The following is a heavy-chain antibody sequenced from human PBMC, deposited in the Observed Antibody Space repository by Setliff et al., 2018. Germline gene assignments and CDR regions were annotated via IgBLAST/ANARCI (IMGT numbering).Heavy chain of an antibody. CDR1: GASIGSGSHY. CDR3: ARGRMRGSCSGPSCTYDPFDI. D-gene: IGHD2-2*01. Sequence: SETLSLTCTVSGASIGSGSHYWSWIRQPAGRGLEWIGRIYTSGTTNYSPSLKSRVSISSDTSKNVISLKLNSVTAADTAVYFCARGRMRGSCSGPSCTYDPFDIWGQGTPVTVSS. V-gene: IGHV4-61*02. CDR2: IYTSGTT. J-gene: IGHJ3*02.